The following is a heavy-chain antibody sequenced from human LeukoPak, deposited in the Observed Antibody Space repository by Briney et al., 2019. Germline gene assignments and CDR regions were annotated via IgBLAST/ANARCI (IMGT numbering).Heavy chain of an antibody. CDR1: AGSVSSYY. J-gene: IGHJ5*02. V-gene: IGHV4-59*02. Sequence: SETLSLTCTVSAGSVSSYYWSWIRQPPGKGLEWIGYIYYTGSTNYNPSLKSRLTISVDTSKNQFSLKLSSVTAADTAVYYCARASETLRRFDPWGQGTLVTVSS. CDR2: IYYTGST. CDR3: ARASETLRRFDP.